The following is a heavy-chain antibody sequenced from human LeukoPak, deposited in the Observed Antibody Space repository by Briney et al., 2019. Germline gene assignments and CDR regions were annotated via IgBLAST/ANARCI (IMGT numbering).Heavy chain of an antibody. D-gene: IGHD2-8*01. V-gene: IGHV5-51*01. CDR3: ATSRYVTDGGHYTQHDS. CDR1: GYSFSNSW. Sequence: GESLKISCKGSGYSFSNSWIAWVRQMPGKGLEWMGIIYPADSDTRYSPSFQGRVTISADKSIDSAYLQWSSLKASDTAMYYCATSRYVTDGGHYTQHDSWGQGTLVTVSS. CDR2: IYPADSDT. J-gene: IGHJ5*01.